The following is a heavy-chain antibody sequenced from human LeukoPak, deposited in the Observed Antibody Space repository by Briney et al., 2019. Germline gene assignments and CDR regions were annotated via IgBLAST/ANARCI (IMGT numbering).Heavy chain of an antibody. CDR3: AREVRYRVGARD. CDR2: ISSSSSYI. D-gene: IGHD1-26*01. Sequence: GGSLRLSCAASGFTFSSYSMNWVRQAPGKGLEWVSSISSSSSYIYYADSVKGRFTISRDNAKNSLYLQMNSLRAEDTAVYYCAREVRYRVGARDWGQGILVTVSS. J-gene: IGHJ4*02. V-gene: IGHV3-21*01. CDR1: GFTFSSYS.